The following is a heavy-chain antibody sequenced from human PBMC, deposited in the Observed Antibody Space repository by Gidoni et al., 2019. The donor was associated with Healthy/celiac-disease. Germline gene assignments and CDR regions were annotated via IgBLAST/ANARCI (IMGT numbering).Heavy chain of an antibody. J-gene: IGHJ4*02. CDR1: GFTVSSNY. Sequence: EVQLVESGGGLIQPGGSLRLSCAASGFTVSSNYMSWVRQAPGKGLEWVSVIYSGGSTYYADSVKGRFTISRDNSKNTLYLQMNSLRAEDTAVYYCARGRRDGYNYVDYWGQGTLVTVSS. CDR3: ARGRRDGYNYVDY. V-gene: IGHV3-53*01. D-gene: IGHD5-12*01. CDR2: IYSGGST.